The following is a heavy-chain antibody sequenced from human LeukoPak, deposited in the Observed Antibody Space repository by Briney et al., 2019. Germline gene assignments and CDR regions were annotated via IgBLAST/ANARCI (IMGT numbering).Heavy chain of an antibody. CDR3: AKDVGRGGTTGTTSVY. CDR2: ISDGGGST. CDR1: GFTFSSYA. V-gene: IGHV3-23*01. D-gene: IGHD1-1*01. J-gene: IGHJ4*02. Sequence: GGSLRLSCAASGFTFSSYAMTGVRQAPGEGLEWVSTISDGGGSTYYADSVQGRFTVSRDNSNNTLYLQMDSLRVEDTALYYCAKDVGRGGTTGTTSVYWGQGTLVTVSS.